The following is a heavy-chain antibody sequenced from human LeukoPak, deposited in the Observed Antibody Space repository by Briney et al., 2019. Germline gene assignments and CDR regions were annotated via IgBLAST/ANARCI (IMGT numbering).Heavy chain of an antibody. Sequence: SQTLSLTCTVSGGSISSYYWSWIRQPPGKGLEWVGYIYYSGSTNYNPSLKSRVTISVDTYKNQCSLKLSSVTAADTAVDYCAIEGGYYGSGSYYLRCDNWFDPWGQGTLVTVSS. V-gene: IGHV4-59*01. D-gene: IGHD3-10*01. J-gene: IGHJ5*02. CDR3: AIEGGYYGSGSYYLRCDNWFDP. CDR2: IYYSGST. CDR1: GGSISSYY.